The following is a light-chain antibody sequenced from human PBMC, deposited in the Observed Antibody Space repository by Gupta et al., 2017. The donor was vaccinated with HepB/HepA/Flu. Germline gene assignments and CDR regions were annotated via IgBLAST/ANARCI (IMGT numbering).Light chain of an antibody. CDR3: QTWGTGSVV. V-gene: IGLV4-69*01. J-gene: IGLJ2*01. Sequence: QLVLTQSPSPSPSLGPSVRLTSTLSSGHSSYAIAWHQQQPEKGPRYLMKLNSDGSHSKGDGIPDRFSGSSSGAERYLTISSLQSEDEADYYCQTWGTGSVVFGGGTKLTVL. CDR1: SGHSSYA. CDR2: LNSDGSH.